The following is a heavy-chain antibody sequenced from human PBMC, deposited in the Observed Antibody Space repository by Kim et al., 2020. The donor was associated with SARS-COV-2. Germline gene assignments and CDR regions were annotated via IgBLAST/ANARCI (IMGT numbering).Heavy chain of an antibody. D-gene: IGHD4-17*01. V-gene: IGHV1-3*01. CDR2: INAGNGNT. J-gene: IGHJ4*02. Sequence: ASVKVSCKASGYTFTSYAMHWVRQAPGQRLEWMGWINAGNGNTKYSQKFQGRVTITRDTSASTAYMELSSLRSEDTAVYYCARVGTTVVTLYYFDYWGQGTLVTVSS. CDR1: GYTFTSYA. CDR3: ARVGTTVVTLYYFDY.